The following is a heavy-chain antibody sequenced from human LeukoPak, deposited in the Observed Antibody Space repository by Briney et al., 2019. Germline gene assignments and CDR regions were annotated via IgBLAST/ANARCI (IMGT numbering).Heavy chain of an antibody. D-gene: IGHD6-19*01. CDR2: INPSGGST. Sequence: GASVKVSCKASGYTFTSYYMHWVRQAPGQGLEWMGIINPSGGSTSYAQKFQGRVTMTRDTSTSTVYMELSSLRSEDTAVYYCARGSTQYSSGWYGLDYWGQGTLVTVSS. CDR3: ARGSTQYSSGWYGLDY. CDR1: GYTFTSYY. J-gene: IGHJ4*02. V-gene: IGHV1-46*01.